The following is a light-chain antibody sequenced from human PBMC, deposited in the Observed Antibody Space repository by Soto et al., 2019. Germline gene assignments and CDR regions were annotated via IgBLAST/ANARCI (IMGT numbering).Light chain of an antibody. CDR2: WAS. V-gene: IGKV4-1*01. Sequence: DIVMTQSPDSLAVSLGERATINCKSSQSVLYSPNNKNYLAWYQQKPGQPPKLLGYWASTRESGVPDRFSGSGSETDFSLTINSLQAEDVAVYYCQQYNNAPQTFGQGTKVEIK. CDR3: QQYNNAPQT. J-gene: IGKJ1*01. CDR1: QSVLYSPNNKNY.